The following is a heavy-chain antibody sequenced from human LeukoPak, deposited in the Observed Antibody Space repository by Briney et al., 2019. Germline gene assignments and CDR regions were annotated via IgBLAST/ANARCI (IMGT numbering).Heavy chain of an antibody. D-gene: IGHD2-2*01. CDR3: ARGNELPAAVTHYLDY. J-gene: IGHJ4*02. Sequence: PGGSLRLSCAASGFTFSNYEMNWVRQAPGKGLEWVSYISGSGSTIYYPDSLRGRFTISRDNAKDSLYLQMNSLRAEDTAVYYCARGNELPAAVTHYLDYWGQGTLVTVSS. CDR1: GFTFSNYE. CDR2: ISGSGSTI. V-gene: IGHV3-48*03.